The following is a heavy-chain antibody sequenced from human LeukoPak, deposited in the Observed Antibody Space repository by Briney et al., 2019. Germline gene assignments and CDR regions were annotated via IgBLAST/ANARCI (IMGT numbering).Heavy chain of an antibody. D-gene: IGHD6-19*01. Sequence: SETLSLTCTVSGYSISSGYYWGWIRQPPGKGLEWIGSIYHSGSTYYNPSPKSRVTISVDTSKNQFSLKLSSVTAADTAVYYCATARSGWECDYWGQGTLVTVSS. V-gene: IGHV4-38-2*02. J-gene: IGHJ4*02. CDR3: ATARSGWECDY. CDR2: IYHSGST. CDR1: GYSISSGYY.